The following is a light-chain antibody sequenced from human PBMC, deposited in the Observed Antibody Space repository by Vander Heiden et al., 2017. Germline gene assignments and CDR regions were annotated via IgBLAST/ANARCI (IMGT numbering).Light chain of an antibody. CDR3: AAWDDSLNGVI. J-gene: IGLJ2*01. V-gene: IGLV1-36*01. Sequence: QSVLTQPPSVSEAPRQRVTISCSGSNSNIGNNAVNWYQQLPGKAPKLLIYYDDLLPSGVSDRFSGSKSGTSASLAISGLQSEDEADYYCAAWDDSLNGVIFGGGTKLTGL. CDR1: NSNIGNNA. CDR2: YDD.